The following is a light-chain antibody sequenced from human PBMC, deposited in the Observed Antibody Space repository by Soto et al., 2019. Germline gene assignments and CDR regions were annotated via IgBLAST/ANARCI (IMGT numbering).Light chain of an antibody. CDR1: SGSIASNY. CDR3: QAYDSSTPNWV. J-gene: IGLJ3*02. V-gene: IGLV6-57*03. Sequence: NFMLTQPHSVSESPGKTVTISCTRSSGSIASNYVQWYQQRPGSAPTTVIYEDNQRPSGVPDRFSGSIDSSSNSASLTNSGLKAWGGAGLLRQAYDSSTPNWVFGGGTKLTVL. CDR2: EDN.